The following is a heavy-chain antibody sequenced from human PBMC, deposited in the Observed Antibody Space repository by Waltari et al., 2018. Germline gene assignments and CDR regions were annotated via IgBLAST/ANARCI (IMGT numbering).Heavy chain of an antibody. Sequence: QVQLQESGPGLVKPSETLSLTCTVSGGSISSHYWSWIRQPPGKGLEWIGYINYSGSTNYSPPLKLSSVTAAETAVYYCARDGAMYYYDSSGYYGYYYGMDVWGQGTTVTVSS. D-gene: IGHD3-22*01. CDR3: YYGMDV. V-gene: IGHV4-59*11. CDR1: GGSISSHY. J-gene: IGHJ6*02. CDR2: INYSGST.